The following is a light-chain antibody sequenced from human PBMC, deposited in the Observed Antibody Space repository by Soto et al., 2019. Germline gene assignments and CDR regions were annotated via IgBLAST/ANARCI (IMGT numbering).Light chain of an antibody. CDR3: QQRSNWLLT. CDR1: QSVSSY. V-gene: IGKV3-11*01. CDR2: DAS. J-gene: IGKJ4*01. Sequence: DIVLTQSPATLSLSPGERATPSCRASQSVSSYLAWYQQKPGQAPRLLIYDASNRATGIPARFSGSGSGTDFTLTISSLEPEDFAVYYCQQRSNWLLTFGGGTKVDIK.